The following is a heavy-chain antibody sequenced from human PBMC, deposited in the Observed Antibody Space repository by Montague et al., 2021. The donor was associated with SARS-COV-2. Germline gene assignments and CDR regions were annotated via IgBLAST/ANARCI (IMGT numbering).Heavy chain of an antibody. V-gene: IGHV4-39*01. CDR1: GGSISSSSYY. CDR3: ARPKGTIFGVVRLGGWFDP. CDR2: IYYIGST. D-gene: IGHD3-3*01. Sequence: LTCTVSGGSISSSSYYWGWIRQPPGKGLEWIGSIYYIGSTYYNPSLNILVTISVDTSENQFSLKLSSVTAADTAVYYCARPKGTIFGVVRLGGWFDPWGQGTLITVSS. J-gene: IGHJ5*02.